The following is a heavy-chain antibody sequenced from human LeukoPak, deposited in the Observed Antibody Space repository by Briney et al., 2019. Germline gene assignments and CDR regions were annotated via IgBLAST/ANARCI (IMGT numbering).Heavy chain of an antibody. CDR2: INYGGNS. V-gene: IGHV4-59*08. J-gene: IGHJ4*02. CDR1: GDSITSDY. D-gene: IGHD3-10*01. CDR3: ARLDCISNTCYNY. Sequence: PSETLSLTCNVSGDSITSDYWSWIRQSPGRGLEWIGYINYGGNSHYNPSLNGRVTISVNRSNKQVSLKMRSMTAADTAVYYCARLDCISNTCYNYWAPGALVTVSS.